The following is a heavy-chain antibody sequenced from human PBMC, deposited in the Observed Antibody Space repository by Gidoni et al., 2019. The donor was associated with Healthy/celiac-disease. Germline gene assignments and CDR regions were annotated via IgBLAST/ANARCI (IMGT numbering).Heavy chain of an antibody. D-gene: IGHD2-2*02. Sequence: QLQLQESGPGLVKPSETLSLTCTVSGGSISSITYYWGWIRQPPGKGLEWIGSIYYSGSTFYNPSLKSRVTISVDTSKNQFSLKLRSVTAADTAVYYCASGRIYTALDYWGQGTLVTVSS. J-gene: IGHJ4*02. CDR1: GGSISSITYY. V-gene: IGHV4-39*01. CDR2: IYYSGST. CDR3: ASGRIYTALDY.